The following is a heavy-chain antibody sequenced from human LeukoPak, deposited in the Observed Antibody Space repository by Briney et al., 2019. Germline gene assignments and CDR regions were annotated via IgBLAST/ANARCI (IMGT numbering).Heavy chain of an antibody. V-gene: IGHV7-4-1*02. CDR1: GYTFTSCG. D-gene: IGHD2-2*01. CDR2: INTNTGNP. Sequence: ASVKVSCKASGYTFTSCGMHWVRQAPGQGLEWMGWINTNTGNPTYAQGFTGRFVFSLDTSVSTAYLQISSLKAEDTAVYYCAIQLLPIDYWGQGTLVTVSS. CDR3: AIQLLPIDY. J-gene: IGHJ4*02.